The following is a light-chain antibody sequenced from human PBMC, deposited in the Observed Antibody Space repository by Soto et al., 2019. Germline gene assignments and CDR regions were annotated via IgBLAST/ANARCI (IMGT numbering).Light chain of an antibody. CDR1: SSNIGNNY. J-gene: IGLJ2*01. Sequence: QSVLTQPPSVSAAPGQKVTISCSGSSSNIGNNYVSWYQQVPGTAPQLLSYDNNKRPSGIPDRFSGSKSGTSATLGITGLQTGDEADYYCGTWDSSLNIVLFGGGTKLTVL. V-gene: IGLV1-51*01. CDR2: DNN. CDR3: GTWDSSLNIVL.